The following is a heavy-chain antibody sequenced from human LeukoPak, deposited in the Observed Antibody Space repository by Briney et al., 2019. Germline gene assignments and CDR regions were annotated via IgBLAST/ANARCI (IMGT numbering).Heavy chain of an antibody. CDR1: GFTFSGSA. CDR3: AKDVSVGATTFFYYGMDV. V-gene: IGHV3-30*04. CDR2: ISYDGSNK. D-gene: IGHD1-26*01. Sequence: GGSLKLSCAASGFTFSGSAMHWVRQAPGKGLEWVAVISYDGSNKYYADSVKGRFTISRDNSKNTLYLQMNSLRAEDTAVYYCAKDVSVGATTFFYYGMDVWGQGTTVTVSS. J-gene: IGHJ6*02.